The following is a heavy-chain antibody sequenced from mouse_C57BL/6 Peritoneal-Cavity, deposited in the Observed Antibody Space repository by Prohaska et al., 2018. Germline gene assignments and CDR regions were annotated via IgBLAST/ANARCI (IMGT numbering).Heavy chain of an antibody. D-gene: IGHD2-1*01. CDR3: ARSGDGNYEGAWFAY. Sequence: YMGKATLTVDKSSSTAYMELNSLTSEDSAVYYCARSGDGNYEGAWFAYWGQGTLVTVSA. V-gene: IGHV1-19*01. J-gene: IGHJ3*01.